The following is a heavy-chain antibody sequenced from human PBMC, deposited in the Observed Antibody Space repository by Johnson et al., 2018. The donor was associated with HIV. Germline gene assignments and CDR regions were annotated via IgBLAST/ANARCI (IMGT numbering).Heavy chain of an antibody. CDR2: INWNGGST. Sequence: VQLVESGGGLVQPGRSLRLSCSASGFNFDDYGMSWVRQAPGKGLEWVSGINWNGGSTGYADSVKGRFTISRDNAKTSLYLQMNSLGAEDTAVYYCAKDRSRPYYYDSSGYPDAFDIWGQGTMVTVSS. V-gene: IGHV3-20*04. D-gene: IGHD3-22*01. CDR3: AKDRSRPYYYDSSGYPDAFDI. J-gene: IGHJ3*02. CDR1: GFNFDDYG.